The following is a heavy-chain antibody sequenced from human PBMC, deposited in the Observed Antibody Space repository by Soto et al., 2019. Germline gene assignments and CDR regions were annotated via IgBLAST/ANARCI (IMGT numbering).Heavy chain of an antibody. CDR1: GGTFSCYA. CDR3: ADGAAAARRGGDYYYYYGMDV. J-gene: IGHJ6*02. Sequence: GASVKVSCKASGGTFSCYAISWVRQAPGQGLEWMGGIIPIVGTANYAQKFQGRVTIIADESTSTAYTELSSLRSEDTAVYYCADGAAAARRGGDYYYYYGMDVWGQGTPVTV. D-gene: IGHD6-13*01. CDR2: IIPIVGTA. V-gene: IGHV1-69*13.